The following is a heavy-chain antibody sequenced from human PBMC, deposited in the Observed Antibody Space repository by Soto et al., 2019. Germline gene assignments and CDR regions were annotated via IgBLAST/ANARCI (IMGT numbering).Heavy chain of an antibody. CDR1: GGTFSSYT. V-gene: IGHV1-69*02. CDR3: ATPTPGPDAFDI. CDR2: IIPILGIA. J-gene: IGHJ3*02. D-gene: IGHD3-10*01. Sequence: QVRLVQSGAEVKKPGSSVKVSCKASGGTFSSYTISWVRQAPGQGLEWMGRIIPILGIANYAQKYQGRVTITADKSTSTAYMELSSLRSEDTAVYYCATPTPGPDAFDIWGQGTMVTVSS.